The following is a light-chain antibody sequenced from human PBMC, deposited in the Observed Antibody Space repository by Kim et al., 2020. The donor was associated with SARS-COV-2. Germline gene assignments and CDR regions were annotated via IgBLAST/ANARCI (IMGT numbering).Light chain of an antibody. CDR1: QAIGIC. CDR2: AAS. V-gene: IGKV1-6*01. J-gene: IGKJ1*01. Sequence: PSVGDIVTSPCRETQAIGICLGWYQQKPGEAPNLLIFAASYLQSGVPPRFRGSGSGTDFTLTITSLRPADFATYYCLQSHRYPWTFGQGTKVDIK. CDR3: LQSHRYPWT.